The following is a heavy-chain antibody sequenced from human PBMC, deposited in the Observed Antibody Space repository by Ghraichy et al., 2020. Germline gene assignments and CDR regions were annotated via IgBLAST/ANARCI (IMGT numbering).Heavy chain of an antibody. Sequence: GGSLRLSCAASGFTFSSYWMHWVRQAPGKGLVWVSRINSDGSFTSYADSVKGRFTISRDNAKNTLYLKLNSLRAEDTAVYYCARDRPGYCSSTTCSYYFDYWGHGTLVPVSS. CDR1: GFTFSSYW. CDR3: ARDRPGYCSSTTCSYYFDY. V-gene: IGHV3-74*01. CDR2: INSDGSFT. J-gene: IGHJ4*01. D-gene: IGHD2-2*01.